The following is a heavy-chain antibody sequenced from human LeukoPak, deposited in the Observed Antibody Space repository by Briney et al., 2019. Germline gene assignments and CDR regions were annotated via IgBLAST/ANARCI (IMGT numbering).Heavy chain of an antibody. CDR3: AKDTSNWGVYYFDY. Sequence: TGGSLRLSCAASGFTFDDYSMHWVRQGPGKGLEWVSVISWDGGSTSYADSVKGRFTISRDNSKNSLYLQMNSLRSEDSALYYCAKDTSNWGVYYFDYWGQGTLVTVSS. CDR1: GFTFDDYS. CDR2: ISWDGGST. D-gene: IGHD7-27*01. V-gene: IGHV3-43*01. J-gene: IGHJ4*02.